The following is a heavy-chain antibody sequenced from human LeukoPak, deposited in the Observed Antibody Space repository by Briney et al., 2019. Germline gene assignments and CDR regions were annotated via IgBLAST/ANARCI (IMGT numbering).Heavy chain of an antibody. CDR1: GDSFSGYY. CDR3: ARGQGGECLRS. J-gene: IGHJ4*02. D-gene: IGHD5-12*01. CDR2: INDSGGT. V-gene: IGHV4-34*01. Sequence: SETLPLTCAVYGDSFSGYYWGWVRQPPGKGLEWIGEINDSGGTNYNPSLKSRVTISVDTSNNQFSLKLTSVTAADTAVYYCARGQGGECLRSWGQGTLVTVSS.